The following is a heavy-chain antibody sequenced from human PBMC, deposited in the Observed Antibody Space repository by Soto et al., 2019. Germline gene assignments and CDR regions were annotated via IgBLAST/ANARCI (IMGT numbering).Heavy chain of an antibody. J-gene: IGHJ5*02. Sequence: ASVKVSCKASGYTFTSYGISWVRQAPGQGLEWMGWISAYNGNTNYAQKLQGRVTMTTDTSTSTAYMELRSLRSEDTAVYYCAGVDYYDSRGYCYDGNWFDPWGQGTLVTVSS. V-gene: IGHV1-18*01. D-gene: IGHD3-22*01. CDR2: ISAYNGNT. CDR3: AGVDYYDSRGYCYDGNWFDP. CDR1: GYTFTSYG.